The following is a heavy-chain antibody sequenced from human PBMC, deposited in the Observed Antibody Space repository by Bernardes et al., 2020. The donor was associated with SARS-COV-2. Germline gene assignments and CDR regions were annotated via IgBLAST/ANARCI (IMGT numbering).Heavy chain of an antibody. D-gene: IGHD2-2*01. J-gene: IGHJ5*02. CDR2: VDMSGNM. CDR1: GVSISSHY. CDR3: AREGPAHWFDP. Sequence: LSLTCTVSGVSISSHYWSWIRQPAGKGLEWIGRVDMSGNMKSIPSLKSRVSMSVDTSKNQFFLKLTSVTAADTAMYYCAREGPAHWFDPWGQGILVSVSS. V-gene: IGHV4-4*07.